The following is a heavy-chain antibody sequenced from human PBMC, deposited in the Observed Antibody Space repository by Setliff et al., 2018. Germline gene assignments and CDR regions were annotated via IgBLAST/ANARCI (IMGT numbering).Heavy chain of an antibody. J-gene: IGHJ4*02. Sequence: PSETLSLTCAVYGGSFSGHHWCWIRQPPWKGLEWIGEINHSGSANYNPSLKSRVTISLDTSKNQFSLKLDSVIVADTAVYYCASNPFNSGPPYYFDYWGQGTLVTVSS. CDR2: INHSGSA. D-gene: IGHD6-19*01. V-gene: IGHV4-34*01. CDR1: GGSFSGHH. CDR3: ASNPFNSGPPYYFDY.